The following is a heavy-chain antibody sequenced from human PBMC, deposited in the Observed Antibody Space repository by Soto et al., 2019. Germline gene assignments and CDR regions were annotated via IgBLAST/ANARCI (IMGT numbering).Heavy chain of an antibody. V-gene: IGHV3-30-3*01. CDR2: ISYDGSNK. J-gene: IGHJ4*02. CDR1: GFTFSDYY. Sequence: QVQLVESGGGLVKPGGSLRLSCAASGFTFSDYYMSWIRQAPGKGLEWVAVISYDGSNKYYADSVKGRFTISRDNSKNTLYLQMNSLRAEDTVVYYCARVPSLRFLEWFGYFDYWGQGTLVTVSS. CDR3: ARVPSLRFLEWFGYFDY. D-gene: IGHD3-3*01.